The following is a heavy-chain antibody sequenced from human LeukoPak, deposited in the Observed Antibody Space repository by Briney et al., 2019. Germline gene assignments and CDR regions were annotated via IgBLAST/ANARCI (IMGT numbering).Heavy chain of an antibody. CDR2: INHSGST. CDR3: ARDARRITIFGVVLKSNWFDP. Sequence: PSETLSLTCAVYGGSFSGYYWSWIRQPPGKGLEWIGEINHSGSTNYNPSLKSRVTISVDTSKNQFSLKLSSVTAADTAVYYCARDARRITIFGVVLKSNWFDPWGQGTLVTVSS. D-gene: IGHD3-3*01. CDR1: GGSFSGYY. J-gene: IGHJ5*02. V-gene: IGHV4-34*01.